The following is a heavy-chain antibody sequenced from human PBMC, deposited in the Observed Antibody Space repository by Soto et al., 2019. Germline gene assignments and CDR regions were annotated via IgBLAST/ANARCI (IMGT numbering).Heavy chain of an antibody. J-gene: IGHJ5*02. Sequence: ASVKVSCKASGGTFSSYAISWVRQAPGQGLEWMGGIIPIFGTANYAQKFQGRVTITADESTSTAYMELSSLRSEDTAVYYCARRTDSSGYLRAHNWFDPWGQGTLVTVSS. CDR1: GGTFSSYA. D-gene: IGHD3-22*01. CDR3: ARRTDSSGYLRAHNWFDP. V-gene: IGHV1-69*13. CDR2: IIPIFGTA.